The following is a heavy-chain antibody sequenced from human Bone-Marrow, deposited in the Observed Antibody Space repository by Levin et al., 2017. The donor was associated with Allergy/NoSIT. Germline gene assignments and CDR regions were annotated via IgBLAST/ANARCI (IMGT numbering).Heavy chain of an antibody. Sequence: GASVKVSCKASGGTFSSHGISWVRQAPGQGLQWMGGVVPLFVTPDYAQNFQDRLTIAADESTATAFMELTGLRSEDSAVYYCARSAMAARRHYYYYYMDVWGAGTTVIVSS. CDR2: VVPLFVTP. V-gene: IGHV1-69*13. D-gene: IGHD6-6*01. CDR3: ARSAMAARRHYYYYYMDV. CDR1: GGTFSSHG. J-gene: IGHJ6*03.